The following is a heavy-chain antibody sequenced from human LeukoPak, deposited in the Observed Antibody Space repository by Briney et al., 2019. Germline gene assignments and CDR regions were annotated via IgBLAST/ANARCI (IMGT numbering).Heavy chain of an antibody. D-gene: IGHD2-2*01. J-gene: IGHJ6*02. V-gene: IGHV3-21*01. Sequence: GGSLRLSCAASGFTFSSYSMNWVRQAPGKGLEWVSSISSSSSYIYYADSVKGRFTISRDNAKNSLYLQMNSLRAEDTAVYYCARALPAVGNYYYYGMDVWGQGTTVTVSS. CDR1: GFTFSSYS. CDR3: ARALPAVGNYYYYGMDV. CDR2: ISSSSSYI.